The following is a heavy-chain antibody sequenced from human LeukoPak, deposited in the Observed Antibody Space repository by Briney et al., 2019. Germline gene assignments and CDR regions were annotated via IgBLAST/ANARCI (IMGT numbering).Heavy chain of an antibody. CDR3: ARGQDYYDASGRY. J-gene: IGHJ4*02. D-gene: IGHD3-22*01. Sequence: PGGSLRLSCAGPGITLSSYDMHWVRQAPGKGLEWVAVISYDGSKKYYADSVKGRFTISRDNSKNTLYLQMNSLRAEDAAVYYCARGQDYYDASGRYWGQGTLVTVSS. CDR1: GITLSSYD. CDR2: ISYDGSKK. V-gene: IGHV3-30*03.